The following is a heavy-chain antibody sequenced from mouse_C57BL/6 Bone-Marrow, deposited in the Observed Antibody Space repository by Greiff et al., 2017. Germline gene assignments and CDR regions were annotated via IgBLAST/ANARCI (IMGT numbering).Heavy chain of an antibody. V-gene: IGHV1-62-2*01. CDR2: FYPGSGSI. Sequence: QVQLQQSGAELVKPGASVKLSCKASGYTFTEYTIHWVKQRSGQGLEWIGWFYPGSGSIKYNEKFKDKATLTADKSSSSVYMELSRLTSEDSAVYFCARHEEGSRSSYDYAMDYWGQGTSVTVSS. J-gene: IGHJ4*01. D-gene: IGHD1-1*01. CDR1: GYTFTEYT. CDR3: ARHEEGSRSSYDYAMDY.